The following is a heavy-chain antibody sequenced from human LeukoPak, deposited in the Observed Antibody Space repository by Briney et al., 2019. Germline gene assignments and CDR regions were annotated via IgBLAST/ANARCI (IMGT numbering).Heavy chain of an antibody. CDR2: ISGSGGST. CDR1: GCTFSSYA. Sequence: GGSLRLSCAASGCTFSSYAMSWVRQAPGKGLEWVSNISGSGGSTYYADSVKGRFTISRDNSKNTLYLQMNSLRAEDTAVYYCAKDQWVNAVAGTWDYWGQGTLVIVSS. CDR3: AKDQWVNAVAGTWDY. V-gene: IGHV3-23*01. J-gene: IGHJ4*02. D-gene: IGHD6-19*01.